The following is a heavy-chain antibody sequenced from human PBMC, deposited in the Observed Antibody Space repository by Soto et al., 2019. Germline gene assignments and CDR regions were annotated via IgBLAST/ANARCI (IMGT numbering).Heavy chain of an antibody. Sequence: SETLSLTCTVSGGSISSYYWSWIRQPPGKGLEWIGYIYYSGSTNYNPSLKSRVTISVDTSKNQFSLKLSSVTAADTAVYYCARYRCSGGSCYQNNWFDPWGQGTLVTVS. V-gene: IGHV4-59*08. CDR1: GGSISSYY. CDR3: ARYRCSGGSCYQNNWFDP. D-gene: IGHD2-15*01. J-gene: IGHJ5*02. CDR2: IYYSGST.